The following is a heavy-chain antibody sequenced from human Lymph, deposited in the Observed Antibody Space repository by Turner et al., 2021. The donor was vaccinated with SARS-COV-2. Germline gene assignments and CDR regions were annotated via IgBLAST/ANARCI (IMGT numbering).Heavy chain of an antibody. CDR1: GGTFSSSA. J-gene: IGHJ4*02. CDR3: AGGAAYCSGGSCYRKGFDY. CDR2: IIPIFGTA. V-gene: IGHV1-69*01. D-gene: IGHD2-15*01. Sequence: QVQLVQTGAEVKKPGSSVKVSCKASGGTFSSSAISWVRQAPGQGLEWMGGIIPIFGTANNAQRFQGRVTITADESTSTAYMELRSLRSEDTAVYYCAGGAAYCSGGSCYRKGFDYWGQGTPVTVSS.